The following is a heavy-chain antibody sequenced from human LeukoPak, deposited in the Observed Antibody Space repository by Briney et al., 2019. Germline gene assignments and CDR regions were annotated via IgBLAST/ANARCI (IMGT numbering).Heavy chain of an antibody. D-gene: IGHD3-3*01. Sequence: GASVKVSCKASGYTFTSYGISWVRRAPGQGLEWMGWISAYNGNTNYAQKLQGRVTMTTDTSTSTAYMELRSLRSDDTAVYYCARDLYDFWSGYLVASYGMDVWGQGTTVTVSS. CDR3: ARDLYDFWSGYLVASYGMDV. CDR2: ISAYNGNT. V-gene: IGHV1-18*01. CDR1: GYTFTSYG. J-gene: IGHJ6*02.